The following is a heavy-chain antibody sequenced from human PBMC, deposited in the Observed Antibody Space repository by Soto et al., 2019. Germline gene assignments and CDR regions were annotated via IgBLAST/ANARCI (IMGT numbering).Heavy chain of an antibody. D-gene: IGHD1-1*01. CDR1: GYTLTSYD. CDR2: MNTNSGNT. J-gene: IGHJ6*02. V-gene: IGHV1-8*01. Sequence: QVHLVQSGAEVKNPGASVKVSCKASGYTLTSYDVNWVRQAAVQGLEWLGWMNTNSGNTCSAQKNEGRVTMTSNTTITTSYMELSSMRAEDTVVYYWAREMTTRCMDVWGQGTTVTVSS. CDR3: AREMTTRCMDV.